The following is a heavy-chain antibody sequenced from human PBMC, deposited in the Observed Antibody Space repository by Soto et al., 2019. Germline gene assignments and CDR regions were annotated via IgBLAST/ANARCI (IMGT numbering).Heavy chain of an antibody. Sequence: ASVKVSCKASGYTFTSYDSNWVRQATGQGLEGMGWMNPNSGNTGYAQKLQGRVTMTRKTSISTAYMELSSLSSEDAAVYYCGVRVSIPYGSINSCNRGNAFDIWGQRTMVT. J-gene: IGHJ3*02. V-gene: IGHV1-8*01. CDR3: GVRVSIPYGSINSCNRGNAFDI. CDR1: GYTFTSYD. CDR2: MNPNSGNT. D-gene: IGHD2-2*02.